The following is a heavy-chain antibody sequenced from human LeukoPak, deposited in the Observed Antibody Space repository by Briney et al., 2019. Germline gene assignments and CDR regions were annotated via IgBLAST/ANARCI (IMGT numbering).Heavy chain of an antibody. CDR2: IYTSGST. V-gene: IGHV4-38-2*02. CDR1: GYSISSGYY. D-gene: IGHD2-15*01. J-gene: IGHJ4*02. Sequence: SETLSLTCSVSGYSISSGYYWGWIRQPPGKGLEWIGRIYTSGSTDYNPSLKSRVTISKDTSKNEFSLKLSSVTAADTAVYYCARDSPPAYCSGGSCYFDYWGRGTLVTVSS. CDR3: ARDSPPAYCSGGSCYFDY.